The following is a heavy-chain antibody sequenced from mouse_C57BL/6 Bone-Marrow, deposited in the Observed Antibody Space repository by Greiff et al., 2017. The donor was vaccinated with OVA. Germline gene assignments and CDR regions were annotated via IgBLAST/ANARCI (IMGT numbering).Heavy chain of an antibody. J-gene: IGHJ3*01. D-gene: IGHD2-5*01. V-gene: IGHV1-76*01. Sequence: QVQLQQSGAELVRPGASVKLSCKASGYTFTDYYINWVKQRPGQGLEWIARIYPGSGNTYYNEKFKGKATLTAEKSSSTAYMQLSSLTSEDSAVYFGARQGLYYSNYGFAYWGQGTLVTVSA. CDR3: ARQGLYYSNYGFAY. CDR1: GYTFTDYY. CDR2: IYPGSGNT.